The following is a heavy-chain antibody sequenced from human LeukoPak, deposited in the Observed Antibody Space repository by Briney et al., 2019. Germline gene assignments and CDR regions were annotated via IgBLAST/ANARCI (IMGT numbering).Heavy chain of an antibody. CDR2: IGTAGDP. J-gene: IGHJ6*04. V-gene: IGHV3-13*05. D-gene: IGHD3-10*01. Sequence: GGSLRLSCAASGFTFSSYDMHWVRQATGKGLECVSAIGTAGDPYYPASVKGRFTISRENAKNSLYLQMNSLRAGDTAVYYSARGRRNYYGSGSYYRLSYYYYGMDVRGKGTTVTVSP. CDR1: GFTFSSYD. CDR3: ARGRRNYYGSGSYYRLSYYYYGMDV.